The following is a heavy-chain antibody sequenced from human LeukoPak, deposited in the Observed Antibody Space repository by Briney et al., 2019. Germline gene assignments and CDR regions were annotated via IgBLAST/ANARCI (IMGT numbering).Heavy chain of an antibody. CDR1: GFTFSGYW. D-gene: IGHD3-22*01. CDR2: IKQDGSEK. CDR3: ARDLRITMLVERGPVDY. V-gene: IGHV3-7*01. Sequence: PVGSLRLSCAASGFTFSGYWMTWVRQAPGKGLEWVANIKQDGSEKYYVDSVKGRFTISRDNAKNSLFLQMNTLIAADTAVYYCARDLRITMLVERGPVDYWGQGTLVTVSS. J-gene: IGHJ4*02.